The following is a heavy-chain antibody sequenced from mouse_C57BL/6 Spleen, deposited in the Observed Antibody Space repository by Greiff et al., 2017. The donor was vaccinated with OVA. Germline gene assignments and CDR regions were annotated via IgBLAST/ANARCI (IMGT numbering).Heavy chain of an antibody. CDR2: IYPGSGST. CDR3: ARYYDYAEYFDY. Sequence: QVQLQQPGAELVKPGASVKMSCKASGYTFTSYWITWVKQRPGQGLEWMGEIYPGSGSTNYNEKFKSKATLTGDTSSSTAYMQLSSLTSEDSAVYYSARYYDYAEYFDYWGQGTTLTVSS. CDR1: GYTFTSYW. J-gene: IGHJ2*01. D-gene: IGHD2-4*01. V-gene: IGHV1-55*01.